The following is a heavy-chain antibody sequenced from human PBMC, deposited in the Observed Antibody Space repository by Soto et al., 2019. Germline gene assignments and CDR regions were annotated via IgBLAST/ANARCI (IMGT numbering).Heavy chain of an antibody. Sequence: GGSLRLSCAASGFTFSDYGMHWVRQAPGKGLEWVAVIWFDGSNKYYADSVKGRFTLSRDNSKNTLYLQMNGLRAEDTGVFYCARDPSHGSGSYLDYWGQGTLVTVSS. CDR3: ARDPSHGSGSYLDY. D-gene: IGHD3-10*01. J-gene: IGHJ4*02. V-gene: IGHV3-33*01. CDR1: GFTFSDYG. CDR2: IWFDGSNK.